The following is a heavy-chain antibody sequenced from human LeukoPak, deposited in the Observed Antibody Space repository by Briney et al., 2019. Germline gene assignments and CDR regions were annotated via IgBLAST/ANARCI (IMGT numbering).Heavy chain of an antibody. CDR1: GFTFSSSA. Sequence: GVLRLSCAASGFTFSSSAMSWVRQAPGKGLEWVSGIGGSGAGTYYAVSVRGRFTISRDNSKNTLYLQMNSLRAEDTAVYYCATTLHSGYYDLYWGQGTLVTVSS. CDR3: ATTLHSGYYDLY. D-gene: IGHD3-22*01. CDR2: IGGSGAGT. J-gene: IGHJ4*02. V-gene: IGHV3-23*01.